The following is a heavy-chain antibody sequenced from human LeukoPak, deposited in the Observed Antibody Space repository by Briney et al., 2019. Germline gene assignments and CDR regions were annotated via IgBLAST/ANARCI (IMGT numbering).Heavy chain of an antibody. CDR1: GFTFSSYS. D-gene: IGHD5-24*01. CDR2: ISSSSSYI. J-gene: IGHJ4*02. CDR3: ASCRDGYNSNY. Sequence: GGSLRLSCAASGFTFSSYSMNWVRQAPGKGLEWVSSISSSSSYIYYADSVKGRFTISRDNANNSLYLQMNSLRAEDTAVYYCASCRDGYNSNYWGQGTLVTVSS. V-gene: IGHV3-21*01.